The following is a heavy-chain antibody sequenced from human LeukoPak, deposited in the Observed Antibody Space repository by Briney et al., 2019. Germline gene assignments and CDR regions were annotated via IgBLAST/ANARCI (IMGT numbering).Heavy chain of an antibody. J-gene: IGHJ1*01. Sequence: GGSLRLSCAASGFTFSSYWMTWIRQAPGKGLECVANIKQDGSEKYYVDSVKGRFTISRDNAKNSLYLQMNSLRVEDTAVYYCAKDSRSGWYGGNFQQWGQGTLVTVSS. D-gene: IGHD6-19*01. CDR2: IKQDGSEK. V-gene: IGHV3-7*03. CDR1: GFTFSSYW. CDR3: AKDSRSGWYGGNFQQ.